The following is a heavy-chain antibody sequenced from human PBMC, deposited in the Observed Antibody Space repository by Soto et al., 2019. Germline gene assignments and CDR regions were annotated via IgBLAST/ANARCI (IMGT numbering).Heavy chain of an antibody. CDR3: AKDPHYSGSGSYSD. D-gene: IGHD3-10*01. J-gene: IGHJ4*02. CDR1: GFTFDEYA. CDR2: ISWNGGTI. V-gene: IGHV3-9*01. Sequence: DVQLVESGGGLVQPGRSLRLSCAASGFTFDEYAMHWVRQAPGEGLEWVSGISWNGGTIGYADSVKGRFTISRDNAKNSLYLQMSSLRPEDTALYYCAKDPHYSGSGSYSDWGQGTLVTVSS.